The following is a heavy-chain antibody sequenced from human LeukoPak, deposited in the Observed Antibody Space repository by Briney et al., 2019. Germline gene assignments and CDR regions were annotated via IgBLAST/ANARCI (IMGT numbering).Heavy chain of an antibody. CDR2: ISGSGGST. V-gene: IGHV3-23*01. D-gene: IGHD6-19*01. CDR1: GFTFSSYA. Sequence: QSGGSLRLSCAASGFTFSSYAMSWVRQAPGKGLEWVSAISGSGGSTYYADSVKGRFTSSRDNSKNTLYLQMNSLRAEDTAVYYCAKVVRGAVADLYYFDYWGQGTLVTVSS. J-gene: IGHJ4*02. CDR3: AKVVRGAVADLYYFDY.